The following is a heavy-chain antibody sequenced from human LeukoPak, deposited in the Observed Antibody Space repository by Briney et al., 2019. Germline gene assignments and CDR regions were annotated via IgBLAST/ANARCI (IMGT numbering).Heavy chain of an antibody. CDR1: GGSISSSSYY. CDR2: IYYSGST. CDR3: ARGGYGSGHFPRLKQDVARNQEIDY. D-gene: IGHD3-10*01. J-gene: IGHJ4*02. V-gene: IGHV4-39*07. Sequence: PSETLSLTCTVSGGSISSSSYYWGWIRQPPGKGLEWIGSIYYSGSTYYNPSLKSRVTISVDTSKNQFSLKLSSVTAADTAVYYCARGGYGSGHFPRLKQDVARNQEIDYWGQGTLVTVSS.